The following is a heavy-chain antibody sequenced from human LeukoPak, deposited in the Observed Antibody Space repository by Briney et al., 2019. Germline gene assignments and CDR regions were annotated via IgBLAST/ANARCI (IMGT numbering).Heavy chain of an antibody. CDR1: GYSISSGYY. Sequence: SETLSLTCTVSGYSISSGYYWGWIRQPPGKGLEWIGSIYHSGSTYYNPSLKSRVTISVDTSKNQFSLKLSSVTAADTAVYYCATAVGATGFPEFDYWGQGTLVTVSS. J-gene: IGHJ4*02. CDR2: IYHSGST. V-gene: IGHV4-38-2*02. D-gene: IGHD1-26*01. CDR3: ATAVGATGFPEFDY.